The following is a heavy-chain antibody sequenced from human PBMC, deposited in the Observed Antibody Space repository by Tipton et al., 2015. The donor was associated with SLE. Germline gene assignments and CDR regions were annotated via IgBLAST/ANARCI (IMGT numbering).Heavy chain of an antibody. Sequence: TLSLTCTVSGGSISSYYWSWIRQPAGKGLEWIGRIYTSGSTNYNPSLKSRVTMSVDTSKNQFSLKLNSVTAADTAVYYCARLYGSGSYSDAFDIWGQGTMVTVSS. CDR2: IYTSGST. D-gene: IGHD1-26*01. CDR1: GGSISSYY. J-gene: IGHJ3*02. CDR3: ARLYGSGSYSDAFDI. V-gene: IGHV4-4*07.